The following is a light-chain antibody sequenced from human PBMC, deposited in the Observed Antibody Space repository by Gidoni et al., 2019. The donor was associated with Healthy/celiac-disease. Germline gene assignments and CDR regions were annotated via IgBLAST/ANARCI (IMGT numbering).Light chain of an antibody. Sequence: SHELTQPPSVSVSPGHTASITCSGDKLGDKYACWYQQKPGQSPVLVIYQDSKRPSGIPEPFSGSNSGNTATLTISGTQAMDEADYYCQAWDSSTAHVVFGGGTKLTVL. CDR2: QDS. V-gene: IGLV3-1*01. CDR1: KLGDKY. CDR3: QAWDSSTAHVV. J-gene: IGLJ2*01.